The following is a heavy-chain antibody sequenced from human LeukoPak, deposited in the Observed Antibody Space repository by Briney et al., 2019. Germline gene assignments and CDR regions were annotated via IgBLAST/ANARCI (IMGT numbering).Heavy chain of an antibody. CDR1: GHSIINTYY. D-gene: IGHD6-25*01. CDR3: ARNASSGFFND. Sequence: SETLSLTCTVSGHSIINTYYWGWIRQSPGKGLEWIGSIHHSGNRFETGSTHYNPSLRRRVTVSADTSKNQFSLALRSVAAADTAVYFCARNASSGFFNDWGQGTLVTVSS. J-gene: IGHJ4*02. CDR2: IHHSGNRFETGST. V-gene: IGHV4-28*01.